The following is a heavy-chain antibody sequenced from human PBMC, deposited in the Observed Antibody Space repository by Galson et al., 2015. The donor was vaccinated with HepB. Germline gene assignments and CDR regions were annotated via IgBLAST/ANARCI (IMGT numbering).Heavy chain of an antibody. D-gene: IGHD2-2*01. CDR3: ARVAWGPAANLYVDY. CDR1: GFTFSDYY. V-gene: IGHV3-11*01. J-gene: IGHJ4*02. Sequence: SLRLSCAASGFTFSDYYMSWIRQAPGKGLEWVSYVSSSSSTKYYADSVTGRFTISRDNAMDSLYLQMNSLRAEDTAVYYCARVAWGPAANLYVDYWGQGTLVTVSS. CDR2: VSSSSSTK.